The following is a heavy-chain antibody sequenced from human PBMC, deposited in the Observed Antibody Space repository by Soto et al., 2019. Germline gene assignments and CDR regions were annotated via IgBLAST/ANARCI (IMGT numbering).Heavy chain of an antibody. V-gene: IGHV3-23*01. CDR1: GFTFRNSV. D-gene: IGHD2-8*02. CDR3: ARHTVPNTGYFDF. J-gene: IGHJ4*02. Sequence: EEQLLDSGGGLVQPGGSLRLSCAASGFTFRNSVMSWVRQAPAKGLAWVSAISASGYNTDYADSVKGRFTISRDNSRNTLYLQMDSLTAEDTAIYYCARHTVPNTGYFDFWGQGALVTVSS. CDR2: ISASGYNT.